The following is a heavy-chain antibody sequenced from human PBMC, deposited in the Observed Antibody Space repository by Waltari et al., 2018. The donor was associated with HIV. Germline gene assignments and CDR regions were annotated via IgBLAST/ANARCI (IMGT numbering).Heavy chain of an antibody. CDR3: TRALAY. J-gene: IGHJ4*02. D-gene: IGHD3-16*01. CDR1: GFTFSASA. V-gene: IGHV3-73*02. CDR2: IRSRGNRYAT. Sequence: EVQLVESGGGLVQPGGSLRVSCAASGFTFSASAIPWVRQASGKVLEWVGRIRSRGNRYATAYGASVEGRFTVSRDDSKNTAYLQMNNLKTEDTAVYYCTRALAYWGQGTLVTVSP.